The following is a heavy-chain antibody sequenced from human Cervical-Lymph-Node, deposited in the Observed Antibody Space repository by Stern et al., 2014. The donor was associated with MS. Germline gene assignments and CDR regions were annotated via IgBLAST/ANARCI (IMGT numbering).Heavy chain of an antibody. V-gene: IGHV1-69*01. D-gene: IGHD6-19*01. CDR3: ARAFAPYSSGWYYFDY. J-gene: IGHJ4*02. Sequence: QLVQSGAEVKKPGASVKVSCKASGGTFSSYAISWVRQAPGQGLEWMGVINPIFGTANYAQQFQGRVTITADESTSTAYMELSSLRSEDTAVYYCARAFAPYSSGWYYFDYWGQGTLVTVSS. CDR1: GGTFSSYA. CDR2: INPIFGTA.